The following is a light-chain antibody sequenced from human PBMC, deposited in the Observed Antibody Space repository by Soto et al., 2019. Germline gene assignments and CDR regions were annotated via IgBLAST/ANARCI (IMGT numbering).Light chain of an antibody. CDR3: NSYTSSSNFV. CDR2: GVN. J-gene: IGLJ1*01. CDR1: TSDVAGYNY. Sequence: QSALTQPASVSASPGQSITISCTGTTSDVAGYNYVSWYQQHPGQAPKLLIYGVNNRPSGISSRFSGSRSANTASLTISGLQSEDEAEYYCNSYTSSSNFVFGTGTKLTVL. V-gene: IGLV2-14*01.